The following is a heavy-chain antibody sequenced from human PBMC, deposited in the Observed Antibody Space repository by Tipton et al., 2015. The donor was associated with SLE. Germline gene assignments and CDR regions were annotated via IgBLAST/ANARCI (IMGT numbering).Heavy chain of an antibody. CDR1: GYTFTGYY. V-gene: IGHV1-18*04. Sequence: QSGAEVKKPGASVKVSCKASGYTFTGYYMHWVRQAPGQGLEWMGWISAYNGNTNYAQKLQGRVTMTTDTSTSTAYMELRSLRSDDTAVYYCAGFGGAADAEYFQHWGQGTLVTVSS. CDR2: ISAYNGNT. J-gene: IGHJ1*01. CDR3: AGFGGAADAEYFQH. D-gene: IGHD3-10*01.